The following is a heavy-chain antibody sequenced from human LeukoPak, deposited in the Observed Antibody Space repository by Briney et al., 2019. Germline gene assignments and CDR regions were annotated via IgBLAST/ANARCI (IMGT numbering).Heavy chain of an antibody. Sequence: PSETLSLTCAVYGGSFSGYYWSWIRQPPGKGLEWIGEINHSGSTNYNPSLKSRVTISVDTSKNQFSLKLSSVTAADTAVYYCARRRGGYYYGSGSYNWFDPWGQGTLVTASS. D-gene: IGHD3-10*01. CDR2: INHSGST. CDR3: ARRRGGYYYGSGSYNWFDP. CDR1: GGSFSGYY. V-gene: IGHV4-34*01. J-gene: IGHJ5*02.